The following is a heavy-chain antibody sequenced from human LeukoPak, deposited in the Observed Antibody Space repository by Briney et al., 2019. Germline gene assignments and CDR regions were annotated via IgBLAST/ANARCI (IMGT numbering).Heavy chain of an antibody. CDR3: AKALYYDILTGFDY. CDR1: GFTFDDYA. J-gene: IGHJ4*02. D-gene: IGHD3-9*01. CDR2: ISWNSGSI. V-gene: IGHV3-9*03. Sequence: GGSLRLSCAASGFTFDDYAMHWVRQAPGKGLEWVSGISWNSGSIGYADPVKGRFTISRDNAKNSLYLQMNSLRAEDMALYYCAKALYYDILTGFDYWGQGTLVTVSS.